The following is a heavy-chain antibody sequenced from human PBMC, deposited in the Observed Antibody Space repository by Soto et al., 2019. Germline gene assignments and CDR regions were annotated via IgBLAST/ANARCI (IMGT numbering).Heavy chain of an antibody. V-gene: IGHV3-30-3*01. J-gene: IGHJ4*02. CDR1: GFTFSSYA. CDR2: ISYDGSNK. D-gene: IGHD6-13*01. Sequence: QVQLVESGGGVVQPGRSLRLSCAASGFTFSSYAMHWVRQAPGKGLEWVAVISYDGSNKYYADSVKGRFTISRDNSKNTLYLQMNSLRAEDTAVSYCAGCRHSSSWPVDYWGQGTLVTVSS. CDR3: AGCRHSSSWPVDY.